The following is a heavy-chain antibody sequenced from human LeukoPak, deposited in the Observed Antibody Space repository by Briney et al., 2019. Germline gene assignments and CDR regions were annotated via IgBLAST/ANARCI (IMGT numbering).Heavy chain of an antibody. V-gene: IGHV3-74*01. CDR3: ARDGFEINDAFDI. CDR2: INSDGSST. J-gene: IGHJ3*02. CDR1: GFTFSSYS. D-gene: IGHD3-9*01. Sequence: GGSLRLSCAASGFTFSSYSMNWVRQAPGKGLVWVSRINSDGSSTSYADSVKGRFTISRDNAKNTLYLQMNSLRAEDTAVYYCARDGFEINDAFDIWGQGTMVTVSS.